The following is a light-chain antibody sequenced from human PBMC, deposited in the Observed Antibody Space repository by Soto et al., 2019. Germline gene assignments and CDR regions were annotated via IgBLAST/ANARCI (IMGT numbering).Light chain of an antibody. CDR2: LGS. CDR3: MQALQTPPNT. Sequence: DIVMTQSPLSLPVTPGEPASISCRSSQSLLHSNGYNYLDWYLQKPGQSPQLLIYLGSNRASGVPDRLSGSGSGTDFTLKISRVEAEDVGVYYCMQALQTPPNTFGGGTKVESK. J-gene: IGKJ4*01. V-gene: IGKV2-28*01. CDR1: QSLLHSNGYNY.